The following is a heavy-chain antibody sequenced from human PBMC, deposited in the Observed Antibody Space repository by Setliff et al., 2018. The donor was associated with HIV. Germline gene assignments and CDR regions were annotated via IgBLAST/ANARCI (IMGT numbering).Heavy chain of an antibody. CDR2: IIPIFNTA. Sequence: SVKVSCKASGGTFSLYAINWVRQAPGQGLEWMGGIIPIFNTANYAQKFQGRVTITADGSTSTAYMELSSLRFEDTATYYCARDGGYCSGGSCSESGYWGQGTLVTVSS. D-gene: IGHD2-15*01. CDR3: ARDGGYCSGGSCSESGY. V-gene: IGHV1-69*13. CDR1: GGTFSLYA. J-gene: IGHJ4*02.